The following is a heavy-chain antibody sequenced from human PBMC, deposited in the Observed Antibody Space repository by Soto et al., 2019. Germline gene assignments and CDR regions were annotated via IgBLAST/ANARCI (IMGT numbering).Heavy chain of an antibody. Sequence: GASVKVSCKASGGTFSTYTMSWVRQAPGQGLEWMGGIIPMFGTTTYAENFQGRVTITADESTSTAYMELTSLRSEDTAVYYCTRDLYYFDSSAYYGHNWFDPWGQGTQVTVSS. J-gene: IGHJ5*02. V-gene: IGHV1-69*13. CDR1: GGTFSTYT. CDR3: TRDLYYFDSSAYYGHNWFDP. D-gene: IGHD3-22*01. CDR2: IIPMFGTT.